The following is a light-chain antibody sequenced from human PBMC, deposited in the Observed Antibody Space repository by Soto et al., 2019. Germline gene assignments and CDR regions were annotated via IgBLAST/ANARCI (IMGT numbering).Light chain of an antibody. CDR1: QSVGSSY. CDR2: GAS. J-gene: IGKJ3*01. Sequence: EIVLTQSPGTLSLSPGERATLSCRASQSVGSSYLAWYQQKPGQAPRVLIYGASSRATGIPDRFSGSGSGTDFTLTISRLEPEDFAVYYCQQYATSPFTFGRGTKVDI. V-gene: IGKV3-20*01. CDR3: QQYATSPFT.